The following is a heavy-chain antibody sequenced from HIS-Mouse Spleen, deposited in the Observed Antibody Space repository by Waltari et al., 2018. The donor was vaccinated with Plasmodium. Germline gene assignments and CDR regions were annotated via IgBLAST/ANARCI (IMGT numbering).Heavy chain of an antibody. D-gene: IGHD6-13*01. V-gene: IGHV3-7*01. J-gene: IGHJ2*01. CDR2: IKQDGSEK. Sequence: EVQLLASGGGLVQPGGPLRLSCGASGFTLSRYWMSWVPQAPGKGRRWEANIKQDGSEKYYVDSVKGRFTISRDNAKNSLYLQMNSLRAEDTAVYYCASSWYWYFDLWGRGTLVTVSS. CDR3: ASSWYWYFDL. CDR1: GFTLSRYW.